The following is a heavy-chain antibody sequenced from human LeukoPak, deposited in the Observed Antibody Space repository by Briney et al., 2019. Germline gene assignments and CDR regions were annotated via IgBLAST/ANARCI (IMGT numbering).Heavy chain of an antibody. J-gene: IGHJ6*02. CDR3: ASRTCSGGSCYQVNYYYYGMDV. V-gene: IGHV3-21*01. Sequence: GGSLSLSCAASGFTFSSYSMNWVRQAPGKGLEWVSSISSSSSYIYYADSVKGRLTISRDNAKNSLYLQMNSLRAEDTAVYYCASRTCSGGSCYQVNYYYYGMDVWGQGTTVTVSS. CDR1: GFTFSSYS. D-gene: IGHD2-15*01. CDR2: ISSSSSYI.